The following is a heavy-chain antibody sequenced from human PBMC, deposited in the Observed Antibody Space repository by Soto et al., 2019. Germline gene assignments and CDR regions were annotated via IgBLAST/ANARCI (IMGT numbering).Heavy chain of an antibody. J-gene: IGHJ4*02. CDR2: IYSGGST. CDR3: ARYYYDSSGYFDY. D-gene: IGHD3-22*01. CDR1: GFTVSSNY. V-gene: IGHV3-66*01. Sequence: GGSLRLTCAASGFTVSSNYMSWVRQAPGKGLEWVSVIYSGGSTYYADSVKGRFTISRDNSKNTLYLQMNSLRAEDTAVYYCARYYYDSSGYFDYWGQGTLVTVSS.